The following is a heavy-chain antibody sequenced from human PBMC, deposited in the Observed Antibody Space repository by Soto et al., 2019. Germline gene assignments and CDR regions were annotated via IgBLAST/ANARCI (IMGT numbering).Heavy chain of an antibody. J-gene: IGHJ4*02. Sequence: SETLSLTCAVYGGSFSGYYWSWIRQPPGKGLEWIGEIYHSGSTNYNPSLKSRVTISVDTSKNQFSLKLSSVTAADTAVYYCARHRRYSSSWVYFDYWGQGTLVTVSS. CDR3: ARHRRYSSSWVYFDY. V-gene: IGHV4-34*01. D-gene: IGHD6-13*01. CDR2: IYHSGST. CDR1: GGSFSGYY.